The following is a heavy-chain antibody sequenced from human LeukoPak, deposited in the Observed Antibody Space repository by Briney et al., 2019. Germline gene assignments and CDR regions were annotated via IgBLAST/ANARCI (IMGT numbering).Heavy chain of an antibody. D-gene: IGHD5/OR15-5a*01. V-gene: IGHV4-31*03. CDR3: AREPVSTHPSWFDP. J-gene: IGHJ5*02. CDR1: GGSISSGGYY. Sequence: SQTLSLTCTVPGGSISSGGYYWSWIRQHPGKGLEWIGYIYYSGSTYYNPSLKSRVTISVDTSKNQFSLKLSSVTAADTAVYYCAREPVSTHPSWFDPWGQGTLVTVSS. CDR2: IYYSGST.